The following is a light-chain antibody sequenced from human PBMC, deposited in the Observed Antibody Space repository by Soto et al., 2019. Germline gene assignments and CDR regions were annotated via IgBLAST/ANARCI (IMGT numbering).Light chain of an antibody. CDR3: LQYNNWWT. CDR1: QSLGDN. Sequence: EIVMTQSPATLAVSPGDTATLSCRASQSLGDNLAWYQQKPGQAPRLLIFRASSRAKGVPARFSASGSGTEFTLTISGLQSEDFAVYYCLQYNNWWTFGQGTKVDIK. J-gene: IGKJ1*01. V-gene: IGKV3-15*01. CDR2: RAS.